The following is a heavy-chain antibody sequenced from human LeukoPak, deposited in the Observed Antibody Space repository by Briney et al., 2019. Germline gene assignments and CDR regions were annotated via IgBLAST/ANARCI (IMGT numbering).Heavy chain of an antibody. CDR3: ARDPAIYYETDNYFDN. D-gene: IGHD3-22*01. CDR2: INPSTGGT. CDR1: GYTFTGYY. J-gene: IGHJ4*02. Sequence: GASVKVSCRASGYTFTGYYMHWMRQAPGQGLEWMGWINPSTGGTNYAQKFQGRVTMTRDTSITTAYMELTSLRSDDTAVYYCARDPAIYYETDNYFDNWGQGTLVTVSS. V-gene: IGHV1-2*02.